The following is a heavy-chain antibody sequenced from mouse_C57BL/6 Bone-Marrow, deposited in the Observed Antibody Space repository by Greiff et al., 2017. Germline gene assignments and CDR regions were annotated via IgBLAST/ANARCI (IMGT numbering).Heavy chain of an antibody. Sequence: VQLVESGAELVKPGASVKISCNASGYAFSLYWMNWVKQRPGKGLEWIGQIYPGDGDTNYNGKFKGKATLTADKSSSTAYMQLSSLTSEDSAVYFCARKHYGSSGYARDYWGQGTSVTVTS. V-gene: IGHV1-80*01. CDR2: IYPGDGDT. J-gene: IGHJ4*01. CDR3: ARKHYGSSGYARDY. D-gene: IGHD1-1*01. CDR1: GYAFSLYW.